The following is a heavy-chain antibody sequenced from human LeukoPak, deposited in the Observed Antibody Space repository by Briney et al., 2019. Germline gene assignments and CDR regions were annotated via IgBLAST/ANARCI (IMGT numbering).Heavy chain of an antibody. V-gene: IGHV3-23*01. J-gene: IGHJ3*02. CDR2: ISGSGGST. Sequence: GGSLRLSCAASGFTFSSYAMSWVRQAPGKGLEWVSAISGSGGSTYYADSVKGRFTISRDNSKNTLYLQMNSLRAEDTAVYYCADDIAVAGAHDAFDIWGQGTMVTVPS. D-gene: IGHD6-19*01. CDR1: GFTFSSYA. CDR3: ADDIAVAGAHDAFDI.